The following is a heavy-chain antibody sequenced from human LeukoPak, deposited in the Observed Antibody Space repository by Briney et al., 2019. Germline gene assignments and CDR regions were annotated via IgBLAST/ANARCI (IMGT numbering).Heavy chain of an antibody. D-gene: IGHD3-10*01. CDR2: ISWDGGST. CDR1: GFTFDDYA. Sequence: GGSLRLSCAASGFTFDDYAMHWVRQAPGKGLEWVSLISWDGGSTYYADSVKGRFTISRDNSKNSLYLQMNSLRAEDTALYYCAKDMWFGVTPTVRGGAFDIWGQGTMVTVSS. V-gene: IGHV3-43D*03. J-gene: IGHJ3*02. CDR3: AKDMWFGVTPTVRGGAFDI.